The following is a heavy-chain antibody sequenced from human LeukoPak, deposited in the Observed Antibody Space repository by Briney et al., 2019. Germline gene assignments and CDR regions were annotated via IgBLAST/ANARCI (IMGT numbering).Heavy chain of an antibody. CDR1: GYSISSGYY. Sequence: SETLSLTCAVSGYSISSGYYWGWIRQPPGRGLEWIGSIYHSGSTYYNPSLMSRVTISVDTSKNQFSLKLSSVTAADTAVYYCARPTTYSYWYFDLWGRGTLVTVSS. V-gene: IGHV4-38-2*01. CDR2: IYHSGST. D-gene: IGHD2-15*01. CDR3: ARPTTYSYWYFDL. J-gene: IGHJ2*01.